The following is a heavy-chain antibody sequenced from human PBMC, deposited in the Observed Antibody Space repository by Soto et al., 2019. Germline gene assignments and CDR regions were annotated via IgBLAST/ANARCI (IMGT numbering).Heavy chain of an antibody. D-gene: IGHD6-19*01. CDR2: INTSGGSA. CDR3: ARGPGEWLYCYGMDV. CDR1: GYTFTSAY. V-gene: IGHV1-46*01. J-gene: IGHJ6*02. Sequence: QVHLVQSGAEVKKPGASVSVSCKASGYTFTSAYMHWVRQAPGKGLEWMGMINTSGGSARYGQKFQGRVTMTRDTSTRTVYMEEGSLRSEDTAVYYCARGPGEWLYCYGMDVWGQWTTVTVSS.